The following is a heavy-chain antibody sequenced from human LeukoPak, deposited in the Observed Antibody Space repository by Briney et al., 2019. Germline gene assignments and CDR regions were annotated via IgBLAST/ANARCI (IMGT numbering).Heavy chain of an antibody. J-gene: IGHJ3*02. V-gene: IGHV3-30-3*01. CDR1: GFTFSSYA. D-gene: IGHD3-16*01. CDR3: ARSPYVDHLPAAFDI. Sequence: SGGSLRLSCAASGFTFSSYAMHWVRQAPGKGLQWVAVISYDGSNKYYADSVKGRFTISRDNSKNTLYLQMNILRPEDTAVYYCARSPYVDHLPAAFDIWGQGTMVTVSS. CDR2: ISYDGSNK.